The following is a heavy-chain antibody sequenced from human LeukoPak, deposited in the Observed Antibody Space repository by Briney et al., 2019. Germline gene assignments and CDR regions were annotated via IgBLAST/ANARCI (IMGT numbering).Heavy chain of an antibody. J-gene: IGHJ4*02. CDR3: AAAGGFDY. V-gene: IGHV3-48*02. CDR2: IGSSSSPI. Sequence: AGGSLRLSCAASGFFFRTSGMSWVRQAPGKGLEWVSYIGSSSSPIYYADSVKGRVTISRDNAKSALYLQMNSLRDEDTAVYYCAAAGGFDYWGQGTLVTVSS. CDR1: GFFFRTSG. D-gene: IGHD3-10*01.